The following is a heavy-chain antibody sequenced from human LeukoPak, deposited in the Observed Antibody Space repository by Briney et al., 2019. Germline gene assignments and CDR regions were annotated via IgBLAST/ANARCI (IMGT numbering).Heavy chain of an antibody. V-gene: IGHV3-23*01. J-gene: IGHJ4*02. D-gene: IGHD3-3*01. CDR3: AKDQGIRDFWSGYYFDY. CDR2: ISGSGGST. Sequence: GGSLRLSCAASGFTFSSYAMSWVRQAPGKGLEWVSAISGSGGSTYYADSVKGRFTISRDNSKNTLYLQMNSLRAEDTTVYYCAKDQGIRDFWSGYYFDYWGQGTLVTVSS. CDR1: GFTFSSYA.